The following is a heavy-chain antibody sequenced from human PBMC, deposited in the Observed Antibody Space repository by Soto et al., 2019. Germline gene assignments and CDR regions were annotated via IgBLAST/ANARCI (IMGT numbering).Heavy chain of an antibody. V-gene: IGHV4-4*02. CDR2: IYHSGTT. CDR3: ARSDFGIFDQ. J-gene: IGHJ4*02. CDR1: VDSIAIRYW. Sequence: SETLCLACVLCVDSIAIRYWWRCCRQPPGKGLEWIGEIYHSGTTNYNPSLKSRVTILQDKSNKQFSLRLDSLTSADTAVYYCARSDFGIFDQWGQGTMVTGSS. D-gene: IGHD4-17*01.